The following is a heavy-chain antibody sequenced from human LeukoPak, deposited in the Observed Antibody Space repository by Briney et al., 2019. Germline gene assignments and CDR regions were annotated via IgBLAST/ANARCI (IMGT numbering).Heavy chain of an antibody. D-gene: IGHD1-7*01. CDR3: ARLPDPSWNFRLYFDY. J-gene: IGHJ4*02. CDR1: GGSISGSRYY. Sequence: PSETLSLTCTASGGSISGSRYYWGWIRQPPGKGLEWIAIIDYSGSTYYNPSLRSRVTISVDPSKNQCSLNLSSVTAADTAVYYCARLPDPSWNFRLYFDYWGQGILVTVSS. CDR2: IDYSGST. V-gene: IGHV4-39*01.